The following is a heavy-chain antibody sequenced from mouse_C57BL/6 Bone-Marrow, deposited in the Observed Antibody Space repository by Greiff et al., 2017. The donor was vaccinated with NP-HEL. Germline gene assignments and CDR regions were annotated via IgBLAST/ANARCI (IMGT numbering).Heavy chain of an antibody. Sequence: VQLQQSGAELVKPGASVKISCKASGYAFSSYWMNWVKERPGKGLEWIGQIYPGDGDTKYNGKFKGKATLTADKSSSTAYMQVSSLTSEDSAVYFCARGDYGSSRFGYAMDYWGQGTLVTVSS. J-gene: IGHJ4*01. CDR2: IYPGDGDT. D-gene: IGHD1-1*01. CDR1: GYAFSSYW. V-gene: IGHV1-80*01. CDR3: ARGDYGSSRFGYAMDY.